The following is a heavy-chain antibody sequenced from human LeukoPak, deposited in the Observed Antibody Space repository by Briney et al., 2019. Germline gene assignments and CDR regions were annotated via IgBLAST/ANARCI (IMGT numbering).Heavy chain of an antibody. J-gene: IGHJ4*02. Sequence: GGSLRLSCAASGFTFSDYYMTWLRQAPGKGLEWLSHISNSGTTVFYADSVKGRFTVSRDNAKRSLYLQIESLRDDDTAVYYCARGPKYSSIWHLDYWGQGTLVTVSS. CDR2: ISNSGTTV. V-gene: IGHV3-11*01. D-gene: IGHD6-13*01. CDR1: GFTFSDYY. CDR3: ARGPKYSSIWHLDY.